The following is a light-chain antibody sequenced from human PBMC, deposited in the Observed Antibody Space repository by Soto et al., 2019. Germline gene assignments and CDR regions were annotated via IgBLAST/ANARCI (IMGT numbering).Light chain of an antibody. CDR2: EVS. CDR1: SSDVGGYNY. CDR3: LSYGGSNNYV. Sequence: QSVLTQPASVSGSPGQSITISCTGTSSDVGGYNYVSWYQQHPGKAPKLMIYEVSNRPSGVSYRFSGSKSGNTASLTISGLQADDEADYYCLSYGGSNNYVFGTGTKVTVL. J-gene: IGLJ1*01. V-gene: IGLV2-14*01.